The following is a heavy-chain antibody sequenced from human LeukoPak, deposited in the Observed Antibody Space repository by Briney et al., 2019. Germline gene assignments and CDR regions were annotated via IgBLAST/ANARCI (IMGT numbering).Heavy chain of an antibody. CDR3: ARLGRNYYGSGSYYSWFDP. CDR2: IYPGDSDT. Sequence: GESLKISCKGSGYSFTSYWIGWVRQMPGKGLEWMGIIYPGDSDTRYSPSFQGQVTISADKSISTAYLQWSSLKASDTAMYYCARLGRNYYGSGSYYSWFDPWGQGTLVTVSS. CDR1: GYSFTSYW. D-gene: IGHD3-10*01. V-gene: IGHV5-51*01. J-gene: IGHJ5*02.